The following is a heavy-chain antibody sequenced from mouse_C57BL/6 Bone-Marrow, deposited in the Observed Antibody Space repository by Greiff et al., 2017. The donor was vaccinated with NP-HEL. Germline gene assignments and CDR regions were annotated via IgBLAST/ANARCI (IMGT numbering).Heavy chain of an antibody. Sequence: QVHVKQPGAELVKPGASVKLSCKASGYTFTSYWMHWVKQRPGRGLEWIGRIDPNSGGTKYNEKFKSKATLTVDKPSSTAYMQLSSLTSEDSAVYYCARELRPVRDAMDYWGQGTSVTVSS. J-gene: IGHJ4*01. CDR1: GYTFTSYW. V-gene: IGHV1-72*01. CDR2: IDPNSGGT. CDR3: ARELRPVRDAMDY. D-gene: IGHD1-2*01.